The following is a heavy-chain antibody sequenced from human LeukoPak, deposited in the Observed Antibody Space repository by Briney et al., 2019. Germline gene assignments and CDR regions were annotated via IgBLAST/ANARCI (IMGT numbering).Heavy chain of an antibody. CDR1: GGSISSYY. D-gene: IGHD2-2*02. J-gene: IGHJ5*02. CDR3: VRDDRYCSSTSCYSWFDP. Sequence: KASETLSLTCTVSGGSISSYYWSWIRQPPGKGLEWIGYIYYSGSTNYNPSLKSRVTISVDTSKNQFSLKLSSVTAADTAVYYCVRDDRYCSSTSCYSWFDPWGQGTLVTVSS. V-gene: IGHV4-59*01. CDR2: IYYSGST.